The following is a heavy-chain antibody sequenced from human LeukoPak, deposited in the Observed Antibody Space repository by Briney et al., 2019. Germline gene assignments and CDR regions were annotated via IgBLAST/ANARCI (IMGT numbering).Heavy chain of an antibody. Sequence: SVKVSCKASGGTFNSYAISWVRQAPGQGLEWMGGIIPIFGTANYAQKFQGRVTITADKSTSSAYMELSSLRSEDTAVYYCARFKSGAVASFDPWGQGTLVTVSS. V-gene: IGHV1-69*06. CDR3: ARFKSGAVASFDP. D-gene: IGHD6-19*01. CDR2: IIPIFGTA. J-gene: IGHJ5*02. CDR1: GGTFNSYA.